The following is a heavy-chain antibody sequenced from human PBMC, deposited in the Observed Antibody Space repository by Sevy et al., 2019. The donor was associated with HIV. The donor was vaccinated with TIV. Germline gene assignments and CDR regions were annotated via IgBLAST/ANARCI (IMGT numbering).Heavy chain of an antibody. V-gene: IGHV3-74*01. CDR1: GFTFSTYW. J-gene: IGHJ6*02. CDR3: ARTASMDYFFYYAMDV. Sequence: GGSLRLSCAASGFTFSTYWMHWAHQAPGKGLVWVSRVNSDGSSTIYAYSVKGRFTISRDNAKNTLYLQMNSLRAEDTAVYYCARTASMDYFFYYAMDVWGQGTTVTVSS. CDR2: VNSDGSST.